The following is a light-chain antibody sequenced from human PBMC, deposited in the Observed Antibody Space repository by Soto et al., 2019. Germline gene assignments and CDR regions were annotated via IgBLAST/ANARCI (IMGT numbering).Light chain of an antibody. Sequence: QSALTQPASVSGSPGQSITISCTGSSSDVGGYDYVSWYQQDPGKAPKLMIYDVNNRPSGVSNRFSGSKSGNTASLTISGLQSEDEADYNCSSYTDSSTVVFGGGTKVTVL. V-gene: IGLV2-14*03. J-gene: IGLJ3*02. CDR2: DVN. CDR3: SSYTDSSTVV. CDR1: SSDVGGYDY.